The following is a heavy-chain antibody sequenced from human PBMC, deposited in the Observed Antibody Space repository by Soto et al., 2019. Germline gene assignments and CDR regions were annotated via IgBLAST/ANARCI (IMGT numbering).Heavy chain of an antibody. CDR2: IYYSGGT. Sequence: RSLTCTVSGVSTSSYYWSLIGQPPGKGLEWIGYIYYSGGTNYNPSLKSRVTISVDRSKNQFSLKLSSVTAADTAVYYCARVRGSDRGWFDPWGQGTLVTVSS. V-gene: IGHV4-59*01. CDR1: GVSTSSYY. CDR3: ARVRGSDRGWFDP. D-gene: IGHD5-12*01. J-gene: IGHJ5*02.